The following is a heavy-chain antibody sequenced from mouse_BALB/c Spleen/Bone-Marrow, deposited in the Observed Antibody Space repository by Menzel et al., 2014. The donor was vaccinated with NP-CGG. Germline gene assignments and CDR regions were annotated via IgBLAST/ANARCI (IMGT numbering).Heavy chain of an antibody. CDR3: ARDKGRVFFDY. V-gene: IGHV7-3*02. CDR1: GFTFTDYY. J-gene: IGHJ2*01. Sequence: EVKVVESGGGLVQPGGSLRLSCATSGFTFTDYYMNWVRQPPGKALEWLGFIRNKANGYTTEYSASVKSRFTISRDNSQNILCLQMNTLRADDSATYYCARDKGRVFFDYWGQGTTLTVSS. CDR2: IRNKANGYTT.